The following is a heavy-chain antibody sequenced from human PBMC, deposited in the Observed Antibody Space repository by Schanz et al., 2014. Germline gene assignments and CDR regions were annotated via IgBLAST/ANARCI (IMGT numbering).Heavy chain of an antibody. D-gene: IGHD6-13*01. CDR3: ARVRRRIATPSTPSFRNYYYYAMDV. Sequence: EVQLLDSGGGLVQPGGSLRLSCAASGFTFSTYAMSWVRQAPGKGLEWVSSISSSGSYIHYADSVKGRFTISRDNAKNTLYLQMNSLRAEDTAVYYCARVRRRIATPSTPSFRNYYYYAMDVWGRGTTVNVSS. V-gene: IGHV3-21*01. J-gene: IGHJ6*02. CDR1: GFTFSTYA. CDR2: ISSSGSYI.